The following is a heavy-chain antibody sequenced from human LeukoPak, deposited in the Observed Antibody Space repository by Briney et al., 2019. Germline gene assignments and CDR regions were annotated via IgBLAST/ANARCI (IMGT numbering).Heavy chain of an antibody. J-gene: IGHJ2*01. CDR1: GGTFSSYA. D-gene: IGHD1-1*01. CDR3: ARTEANDRADGNFDL. CDR2: INPNSGVT. V-gene: IGHV1-2*06. Sequence: ASVKVSCKASGGTFSSYAISWVRQAPGQGLEWMGRINPNSGVTNYAPKFQGRVTITTDTSISTAFLELSGLRSDDTAIYYCARTEANDRADGNFDLWGRGTVVVVSS.